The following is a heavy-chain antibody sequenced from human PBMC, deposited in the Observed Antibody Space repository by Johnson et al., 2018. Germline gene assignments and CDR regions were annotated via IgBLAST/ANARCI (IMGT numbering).Heavy chain of an antibody. CDR2: IIPIFGTA. Sequence: QVQLQESGAEVKKPGSSVKVSCKASGGTFSSYAISWVRQAPGQGLEWMGGIIPIFGTANYAQKFQGRVTITADESTRPAYMGLGSLRSEDTAGDYCAGDVGVHATGDAFDIWGQGTMVTVSS. CDR3: AGDVGVHATGDAFDI. V-gene: IGHV1-69*01. CDR1: GGTFSSYA. D-gene: IGHD1-1*01. J-gene: IGHJ3*02.